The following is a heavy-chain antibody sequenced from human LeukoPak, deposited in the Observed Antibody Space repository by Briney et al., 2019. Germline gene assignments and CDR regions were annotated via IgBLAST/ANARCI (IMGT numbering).Heavy chain of an antibody. CDR2: IWYDGSNK. CDR3: ARDETTYAFDI. CDR1: GFTFSSYG. D-gene: IGHD4-17*01. Sequence: PGRSLRLSCAASGFTFSSYGMHWVRQAPGKGLEWVAVIWYDGSNKYYADSVKGRFTISRDNSKNTLYLRMNSLRAEDTAVYYCARDETTYAFDIWGQGTMVTVSS. V-gene: IGHV3-33*01. J-gene: IGHJ3*02.